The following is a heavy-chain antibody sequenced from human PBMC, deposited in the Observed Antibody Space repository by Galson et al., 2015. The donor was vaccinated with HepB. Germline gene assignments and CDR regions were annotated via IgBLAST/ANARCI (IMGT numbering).Heavy chain of an antibody. J-gene: IGHJ6*02. D-gene: IGHD6-13*01. Sequence: SVKVSCKASGGTFSSYAISWVRQAPGQGLEWMGGIIPIFGTANYAQKFQGRVTITADESTSTAYMELSSLRTEDTAVYYCARAKWGYSSSWSKGSMDVWGQGTTVTVSS. CDR3: ARAKWGYSSSWSKGSMDV. CDR2: IIPIFGTA. CDR1: GGTFSSYA. V-gene: IGHV1-69*13.